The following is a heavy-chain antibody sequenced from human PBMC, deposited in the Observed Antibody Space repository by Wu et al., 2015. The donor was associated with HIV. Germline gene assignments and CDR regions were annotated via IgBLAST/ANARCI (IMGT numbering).Heavy chain of an antibody. D-gene: IGHD5-12*01. J-gene: IGHJ6*03. CDR3: ARGPGYEGPSDYYYMDV. CDR1: GGTFSSYA. CDR2: IIPIFGTA. Sequence: QVQLVQSGAEVKKPGSSVKVSCKASGGTFSSYAISWVRQAPGQGLEWMGGIIPIFGTANYAQKFQGRVTITADESTSTAYMELSSLRSEDTAVYYCARGPGYEGPSDYYYMDVWGKGTTVTVSS. V-gene: IGHV1-69*12.